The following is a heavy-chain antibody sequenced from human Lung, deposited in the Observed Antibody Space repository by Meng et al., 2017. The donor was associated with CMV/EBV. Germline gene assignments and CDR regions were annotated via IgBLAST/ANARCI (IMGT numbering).Heavy chain of an antibody. Sequence: SETLSLXCTVSGGAISSSSYYWGWIRQPPGKGLEWIGSIYYSGSTYYNPSLKSRVTISVDTSKNQFSLKLSSVTAADTAVYYCARDIYHTDIVVVRSDAFDIWGQGXMVTVSS. CDR2: IYYSGST. V-gene: IGHV4-39*07. J-gene: IGHJ3*02. CDR1: GGAISSSSYY. CDR3: ARDIYHTDIVVVRSDAFDI. D-gene: IGHD2-2*01.